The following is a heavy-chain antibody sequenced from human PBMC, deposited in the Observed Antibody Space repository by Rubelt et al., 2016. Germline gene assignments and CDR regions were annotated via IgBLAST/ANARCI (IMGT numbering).Heavy chain of an antibody. Sequence: GRERVEGSSGRGTPRYYEDEVKGRFTIARDNAKNSLYLQMNSLRVEDTAIYYCARRCDYFDYWGQGTLVPVSS. V-gene: IGHV3-11*01. CDR2: SSGRGTPR. CDR3: ARRCDYFDY. J-gene: IGHJ4*02.